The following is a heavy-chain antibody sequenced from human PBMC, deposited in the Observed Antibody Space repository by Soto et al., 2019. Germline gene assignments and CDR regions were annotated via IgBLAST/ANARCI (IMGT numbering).Heavy chain of an antibody. CDR1: GGSISSYY. Sequence: SETRSLTCSVSGGSISSYYWSWIRQPPGKGLEWIGYIFYSGRSGSTNYNPSLKSRVIISVDTSKNQFSLKMSSVTAADTAVYYCARTALGWFDPWGQGTLVTVSS. CDR3: ARTALGWFDP. CDR2: IFYSGRSGST. J-gene: IGHJ5*02. D-gene: IGHD2-21*02. V-gene: IGHV4-59*01.